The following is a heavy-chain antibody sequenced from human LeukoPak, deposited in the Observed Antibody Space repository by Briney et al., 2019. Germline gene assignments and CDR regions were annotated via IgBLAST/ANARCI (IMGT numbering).Heavy chain of an antibody. Sequence: GGSLRLSGAASGFTFRGYALGWVGKAPGKGLEWFSAISGGGGRPYYADSGKGRFTISRDNSKNTLYLQMNSLRAEDTAVYYCAKDRLWYYGSGSYSNWFDPWGQGTLVTVSS. J-gene: IGHJ5*02. CDR2: ISGGGGRP. D-gene: IGHD3-10*01. CDR1: GFTFRGYA. CDR3: AKDRLWYYGSGSYSNWFDP. V-gene: IGHV3-23*01.